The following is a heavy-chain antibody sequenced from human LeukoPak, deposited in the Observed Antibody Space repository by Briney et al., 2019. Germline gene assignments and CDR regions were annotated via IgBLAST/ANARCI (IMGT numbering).Heavy chain of an antibody. CDR3: AIGGDSSTSCYRCFNY. CDR2: IYPDDSDT. Sequence: GESLKISCEGSGYSFANYWIGWVRQVPGKGLEWMGIIYPDDSDTRYSPSFQGQVTISADKSIGTAYLQWSSLKASDTAMYYCAIGGDSSTSCYRCFNYWGQGTLVTVSS. CDR1: GYSFANYW. D-gene: IGHD2-2*01. V-gene: IGHV5-51*01. J-gene: IGHJ4*02.